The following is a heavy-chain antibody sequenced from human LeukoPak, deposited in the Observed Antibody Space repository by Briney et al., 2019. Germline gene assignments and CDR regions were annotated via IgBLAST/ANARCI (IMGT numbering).Heavy chain of an antibody. J-gene: IGHJ3*02. CDR2: MYSSGST. Sequence: SQTLFLTCTVSGGSISSGGYYWSWIRQHPGKGLEWIAYMYSSGSTYYNPSLKSRVTISLDTSKTQFSLRLSSVTAADTAVYYCARTKPLAAAGGAFDIWGQGTMVTVSS. D-gene: IGHD6-13*01. CDR1: GGSISSGGYY. V-gene: IGHV4-31*03. CDR3: ARTKPLAAAGGAFDI.